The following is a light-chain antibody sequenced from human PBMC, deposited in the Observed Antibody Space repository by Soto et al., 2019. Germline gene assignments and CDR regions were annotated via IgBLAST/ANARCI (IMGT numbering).Light chain of an antibody. V-gene: IGLV2-14*01. CDR3: CSYASSSMRV. J-gene: IGLJ2*01. CDR1: SSDIGTYNY. Sequence: QSALTQPASVSGSPGQSITISCTGTSSDIGTYNYVSWYQQHPGKAPKLMIYEVSNRPSGVSSRFSGSKSGNTASLTISGLQAEDEGDHYCCSYASSSMRVFGGGTKLTVL. CDR2: EVS.